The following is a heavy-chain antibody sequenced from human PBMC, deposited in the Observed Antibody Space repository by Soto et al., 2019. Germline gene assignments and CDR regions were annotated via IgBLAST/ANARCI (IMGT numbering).Heavy chain of an antibody. Sequence: PSETLSFTCVVSGGSVTSGGHSWSWIRQAPGKGLEWVGSIYQSKSAYYNPSLRSRVAISVDRSNNQVSLRMTSVTAADTAIYYCARGDTRLGELSHDYWGQGTLVTVSS. D-gene: IGHD3-16*02. V-gene: IGHV4-30-2*01. CDR2: IYQSKSA. CDR1: GGSVTSGGHS. J-gene: IGHJ4*02. CDR3: ARGDTRLGELSHDY.